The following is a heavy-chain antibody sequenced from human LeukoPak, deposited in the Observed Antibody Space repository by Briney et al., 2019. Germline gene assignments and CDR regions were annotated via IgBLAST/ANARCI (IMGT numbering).Heavy chain of an antibody. Sequence: PGGSLRLSCAASGFTFSNYGMHWVRQAPGKGLEWVTFIRYGGSNKYYADSVKGRFTISRDNSKNTLYLQMNSLRAEDTAVYYCAKGGDDSIDYWGQGTLVTVSS. D-gene: IGHD3-10*01. V-gene: IGHV3-30*02. J-gene: IGHJ4*02. CDR1: GFTFSNYG. CDR3: AKGGDDSIDY. CDR2: IRYGGSNK.